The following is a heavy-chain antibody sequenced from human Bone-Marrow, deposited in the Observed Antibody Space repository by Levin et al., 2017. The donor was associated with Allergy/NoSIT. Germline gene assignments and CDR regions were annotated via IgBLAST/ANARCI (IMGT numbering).Heavy chain of an antibody. CDR1: GFTFTDHY. CDR3: TRDSLGPRRMHDN. V-gene: IGHV3-11*05. CDR2: IEPSSRNT. D-gene: IGHD3-16*01. J-gene: IGHJ4*02. Sequence: PGGSLRLSCSASGFTFTDHYMSWIRQAPGQGLEWIASIEPSSRNTKFADSVRGRFTISRDNAEKSVSLHLNSLRAADTAVYFCTRDSLGPRRMHDNWGQGILVTVSS.